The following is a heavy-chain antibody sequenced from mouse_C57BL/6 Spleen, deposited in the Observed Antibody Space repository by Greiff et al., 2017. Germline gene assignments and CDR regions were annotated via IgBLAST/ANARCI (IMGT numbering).Heavy chain of an antibody. Sequence: QVQLQQPGAELVKPGASVKLSCKASGYTFTSYWMHWVKQSPGQGLEWIGMIHPNSGSTNYNEKFKSKATLTVDKSTSTAYMQRSSLTSEDSAVYYCARPWGLRTYFDYWGQGTTLTVSS. D-gene: IGHD2-4*01. J-gene: IGHJ2*01. CDR3: ARPWGLRTYFDY. CDR2: IHPNSGST. V-gene: IGHV1-64*01. CDR1: GYTFTSYW.